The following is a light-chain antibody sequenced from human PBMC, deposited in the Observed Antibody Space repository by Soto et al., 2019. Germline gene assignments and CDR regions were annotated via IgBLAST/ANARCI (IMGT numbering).Light chain of an antibody. V-gene: IGKV3-11*01. CDR1: QSVSSY. CDR2: DAS. Sequence: DIVLTQSPATLSLSPGERATISCRASQSVSSYLAWYQQKPGQAPRLLIYDASNRATGIPARFSGSGSGTAVTLTISSLEPEDFAVYYCQQRSNWSITFGQGTRLEIK. J-gene: IGKJ5*01. CDR3: QQRSNWSIT.